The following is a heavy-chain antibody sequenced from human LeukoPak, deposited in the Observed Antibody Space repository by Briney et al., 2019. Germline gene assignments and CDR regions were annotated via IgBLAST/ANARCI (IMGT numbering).Heavy chain of an antibody. V-gene: IGHV3-48*01. J-gene: IGHJ6*03. D-gene: IGHD3-16*01. CDR3: ARRSEFGVLYYMDV. CDR1: GFTSSTYS. CDR2: ISGSSGTI. Sequence: GGSLRLSCAASGFTSSTYSMNGVRQPPGKGREWVSYISGSSGTIYYADSVKGRFTISRDNAKNSLYLQMNSLRAEDTAVYYCARRSEFGVLYYMDVWGKGTTVTVSS.